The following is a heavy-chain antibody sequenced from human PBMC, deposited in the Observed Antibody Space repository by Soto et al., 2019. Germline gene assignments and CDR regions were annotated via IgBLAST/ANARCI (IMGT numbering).Heavy chain of an antibody. Sequence: GGSLRLSCAASGLTVSSNYMSWVRQTPGKGLEWVSVIYAGGSAYYADSVKGRFTISRDNSKNTLYLQMNSLRVEDTALYYCARTRVDSNNEDYFDYWGQGTLVTVSS. CDR1: GLTVSSNY. J-gene: IGHJ4*02. CDR3: ARTRVDSNNEDYFDY. CDR2: IYAGGSA. V-gene: IGHV3-66*01. D-gene: IGHD4-4*01.